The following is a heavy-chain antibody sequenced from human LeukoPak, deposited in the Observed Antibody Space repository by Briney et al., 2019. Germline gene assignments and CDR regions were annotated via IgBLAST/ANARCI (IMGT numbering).Heavy chain of an antibody. Sequence: GGSLRLSCAASGFTFSSFAMGWVRQAPGKGLEWVSAISGSGDGTLYGDSVKGRFTISRDNAKNSLYLQMNGLRAEDTAVYYCARGRSITLLRGVAMSDGFDIWGQGAMVTVSS. D-gene: IGHD3-10*01. V-gene: IGHV3-23*01. CDR3: ARGRSITLLRGVAMSDGFDI. J-gene: IGHJ3*02. CDR2: ISGSGDGT. CDR1: GFTFSSFA.